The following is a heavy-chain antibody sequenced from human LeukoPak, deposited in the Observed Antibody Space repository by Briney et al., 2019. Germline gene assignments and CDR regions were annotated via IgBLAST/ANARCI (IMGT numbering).Heavy chain of an antibody. J-gene: IGHJ4*02. CDR3: TRDYRGTFDY. CDR2: IKQDGSEK. V-gene: IGHV3-7*03. CDR1: GFTYSSYW. Sequence: QSGGSLRLSCVASGFTYSSYWMSWVRQAPGKGLEWVANIKQDGSEKNYVDSVKGRFTISRDNAKNSLYLQMNSLRAEDTAVYYCTRDYRGTFDYWGQGTLVTVSP. D-gene: IGHD1-26*01.